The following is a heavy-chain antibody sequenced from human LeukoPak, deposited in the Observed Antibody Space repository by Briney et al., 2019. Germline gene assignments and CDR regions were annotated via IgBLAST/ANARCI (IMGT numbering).Heavy chain of an antibody. J-gene: IGHJ4*02. V-gene: IGHV4-59*08. Sequence: SETLPLTCTVSGGSISSYYWSWIRQPPGKGLEWIGYIYYSGSTNYNPSLKSRVTMSEDTSKNQFSLKLTSVTAADTAVYYCARGHGSFDSWGQGTLVTVSS. D-gene: IGHD1-26*01. CDR1: GGSISSYY. CDR2: IYYSGST. CDR3: ARGHGSFDS.